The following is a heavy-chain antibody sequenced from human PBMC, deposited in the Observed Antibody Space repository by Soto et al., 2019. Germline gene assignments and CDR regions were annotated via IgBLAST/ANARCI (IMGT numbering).Heavy chain of an antibody. CDR2: INAGNGNT. J-gene: IGHJ4*02. CDR1: GYTFTSYA. CDR3: ARAQGGYSGSYRFDY. Sequence: GASVKVSCKASGYTFTSYAMHWVRQAPGQRLEWMGWINAGNGNTKYSQKFQGRVTITRDTSASTAYMELSSLRSEDTAVYYCARAQGGYSGSYRFDYWGQGTRVTVSS. D-gene: IGHD1-26*01. V-gene: IGHV1-3*01.